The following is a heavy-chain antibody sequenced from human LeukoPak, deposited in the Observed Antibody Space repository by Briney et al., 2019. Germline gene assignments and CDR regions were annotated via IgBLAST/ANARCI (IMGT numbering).Heavy chain of an antibody. Sequence: SETLSLTCTVSGGSISSSSYYWGWIRQPPGKGLEWIGSIYYSGSTYYNPSLKSRVTISVDTSKNQFSLKLSSVTAADTAVYYCARRYGDYYFDYWGQETLVTVSS. CDR1: GGSISSSSYY. CDR2: IYYSGST. CDR3: ARRYGDYYFDY. J-gene: IGHJ4*02. D-gene: IGHD4-17*01. V-gene: IGHV4-39*01.